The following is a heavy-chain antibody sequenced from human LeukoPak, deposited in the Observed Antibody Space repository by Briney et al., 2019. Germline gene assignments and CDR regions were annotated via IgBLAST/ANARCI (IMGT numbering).Heavy chain of an antibody. CDR2: VYHSGST. D-gene: IGHD1-1*01. J-gene: IGHJ3*02. V-gene: IGHV4-30-2*01. Sequence: PQTLSLTSTVSGGSITSGGFYWSWIRQPPGKGLEWIGYVYHSGSTYYNPSLKSRVPISVDRSKNQFSLKLSSVTAAQTAVYCCAKLERLDGFDIWGQGTMVTVSS. CDR1: GGSITSGGFY. CDR3: AKLERLDGFDI.